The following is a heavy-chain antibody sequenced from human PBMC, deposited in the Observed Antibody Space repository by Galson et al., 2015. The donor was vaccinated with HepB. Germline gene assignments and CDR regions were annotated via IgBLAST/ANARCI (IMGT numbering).Heavy chain of an antibody. CDR1: GFTFDSCG. Sequence: SLRLSCAASGFTFDSCGMTWVRQAPAKGLEWVSTISAGGSTTFYADSVKGRFTISRDKSQNTLFLQMDNLRAEDTALYYCAKTNTSSSTWIDYWGQGTLVTVSS. V-gene: IGHV3-23*01. D-gene: IGHD6-6*01. CDR3: AKTNTSSSTWIDY. CDR2: ISAGGSTT. J-gene: IGHJ4*02.